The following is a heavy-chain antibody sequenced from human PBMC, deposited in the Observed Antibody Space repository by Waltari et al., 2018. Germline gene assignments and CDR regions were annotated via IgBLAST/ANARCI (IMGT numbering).Heavy chain of an antibody. CDR2: IIPIFGTA. V-gene: IGHV1-69*01. J-gene: IGHJ4*02. D-gene: IGHD1-26*01. CDR1: GGTFSSYT. CDR3: ARNLGVGATY. Sequence: QVQLVQSGAEVKKPGSSVKVSCKASGGTFSSYTISWVGGIIPIFGTANYAQKFQGKVIITADESTNTAYMEVSSLRSEDTAVYYCARNLGVGATYWGQGTQVTVSS.